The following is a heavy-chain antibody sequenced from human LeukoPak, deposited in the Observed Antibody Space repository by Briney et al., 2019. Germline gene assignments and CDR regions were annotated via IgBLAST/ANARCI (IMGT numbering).Heavy chain of an antibody. CDR3: AKAEQQLGDAFDI. V-gene: IGHV3-30-3*01. J-gene: IGHJ3*02. CDR2: ISYDGSNK. D-gene: IGHD6-13*01. CDR1: GFIFSSYA. Sequence: GGSLRLSCAASGFIFSSYAMHWVRQAPGKGLEWVAVISYDGSNKYYADSVKGRFTISRDNSKNTLYLQMNSLRAEDTAVYYCAKAEQQLGDAFDIWGQGTMVTVSS.